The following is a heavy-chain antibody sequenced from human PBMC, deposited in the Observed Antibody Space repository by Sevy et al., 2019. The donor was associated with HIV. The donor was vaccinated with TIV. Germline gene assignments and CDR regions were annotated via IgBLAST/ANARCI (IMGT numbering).Heavy chain of an antibody. CDR2: IYGNNST. Sequence: GGSLRLSCAASGFTFSSYSMNWVRQAPGKGLEWVSVIYGNNSTYYADFVKGRFTISRDNSKNTLYLQMNSLRVEDTAIYYCARGEQWLSFNYWGQRTLVTVSS. V-gene: IGHV3-53*01. CDR3: ARGEQWLSFNY. J-gene: IGHJ4*02. D-gene: IGHD6-19*01. CDR1: GFTFSSYS.